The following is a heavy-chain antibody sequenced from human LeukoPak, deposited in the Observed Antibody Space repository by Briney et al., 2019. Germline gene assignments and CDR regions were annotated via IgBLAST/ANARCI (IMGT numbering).Heavy chain of an antibody. D-gene: IGHD3-16*01. V-gene: IGHV4-34*01. Sequence: SETLSLTCAAYGGSFSGYYWSWIRQPPGKGLEWIGEINHSGSTNYNPSLKSRVTISVDTSKNQFSLKLSSVTAADTAVYYCARSRMITFGGVVPFDYWGQGTLVTVSS. CDR2: INHSGST. J-gene: IGHJ4*02. CDR1: GGSFSGYY. CDR3: ARSRMITFGGVVPFDY.